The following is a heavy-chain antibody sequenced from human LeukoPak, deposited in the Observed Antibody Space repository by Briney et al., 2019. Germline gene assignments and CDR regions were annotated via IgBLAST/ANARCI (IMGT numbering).Heavy chain of an antibody. CDR3: ARNSGSYQHQPERAYYYYGMDV. J-gene: IGHJ6*02. D-gene: IGHD1-26*01. V-gene: IGHV1-69*02. CDR1: GYTLTELS. CDR2: IIPILGIA. Sequence: GASVKVSCKVSGYTLTELSMHWVRQAPGKGLEWMGRIIPILGIANYAQKFQGRVTITADKSTSTAYMELSSLRSEDTAVHYCARNSGSYQHQPERAYYYYGMDVWGQGTTVTVSS.